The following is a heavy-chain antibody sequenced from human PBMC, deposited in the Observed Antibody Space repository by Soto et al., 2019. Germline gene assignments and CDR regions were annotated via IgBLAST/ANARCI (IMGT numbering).Heavy chain of an antibody. V-gene: IGHV3-11*01. Sequence: GGSLRLSCAASGFTFSDYYMSWIRQAPGKGLEWVSYISSSGSTIYYADSVKGRFTISRDNAKNSLYLQMNSLSAEDTAVYYCAKRVAYSSSSAYFDYWAQGTLVTVSS. CDR3: AKRVAYSSSSAYFDY. D-gene: IGHD6-6*01. CDR1: GFTFSDYY. J-gene: IGHJ4*02. CDR2: ISSSGSTI.